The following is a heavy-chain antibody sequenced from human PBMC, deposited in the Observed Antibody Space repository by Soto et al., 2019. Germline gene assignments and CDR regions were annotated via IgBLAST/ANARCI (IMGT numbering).Heavy chain of an antibody. CDR3: ARGGTEHSSGWYYFDY. D-gene: IGHD6-19*01. V-gene: IGHV1-69*01. Sequence: QVQLVQSGAEVKKPGSSVKVSCKASGGTFSSYAISWVRHAPGQGLEWMGGIIPLFGTANYAKNFQGRVTITADESTSTAYMELSSLRSEDTAVYYCARGGTEHSSGWYYFDYWGQGTLVTVSS. CDR1: GGTFSSYA. J-gene: IGHJ4*02. CDR2: IIPLFGTA.